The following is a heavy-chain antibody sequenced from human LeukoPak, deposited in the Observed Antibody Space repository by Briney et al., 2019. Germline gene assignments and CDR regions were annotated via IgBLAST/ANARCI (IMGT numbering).Heavy chain of an antibody. Sequence: PSETLSLTCTVSGGSISSYYWSWIRQPPGKGLEWIGYIYYSGSTNYNPSLKSRVTISVDRSKNQFSLKLSSVTAADTAVYYCARDRYYYDSSGFPLHDAFDIWGQGTMVTVSS. V-gene: IGHV4-59*12. CDR3: ARDRYYYDSSGFPLHDAFDI. CDR1: GGSISSYY. J-gene: IGHJ3*02. CDR2: IYYSGST. D-gene: IGHD3-22*01.